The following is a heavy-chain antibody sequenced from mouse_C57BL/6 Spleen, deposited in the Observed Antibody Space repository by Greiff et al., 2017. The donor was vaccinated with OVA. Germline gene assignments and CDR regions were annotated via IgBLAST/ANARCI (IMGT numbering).Heavy chain of an antibody. Sequence: QVKLQQSGAELVRPGTSVQVSCKASGYAFTNYLIEWVKQRPGQGLEWIGVINTGSGGTNYNEKLKGKATLTADKSSSTAYRQLSSLTSEDSAVYFCARYDYGSSYWYFDVWGTGTTVTVSS. CDR1: GYAFTNYL. CDR3: ARYDYGSSYWYFDV. J-gene: IGHJ1*03. D-gene: IGHD1-1*01. V-gene: IGHV1-54*01. CDR2: INTGSGGT.